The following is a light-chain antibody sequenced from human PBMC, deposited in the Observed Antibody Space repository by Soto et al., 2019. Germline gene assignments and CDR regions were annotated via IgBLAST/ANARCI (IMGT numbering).Light chain of an antibody. Sequence: DIQMTQSPSSLSASVGYSFSTTCLASQDISSWLAWYQQKPGKAPSLLIYAASSLQSGVPSRFSGSGSGTDFTLTINSLQPEDIATYYCQQTDSLPRTFGQGRKVDI. V-gene: IGKV1-12*01. J-gene: IGKJ1*01. CDR2: AAS. CDR3: QQTDSLPRT. CDR1: QDISSW.